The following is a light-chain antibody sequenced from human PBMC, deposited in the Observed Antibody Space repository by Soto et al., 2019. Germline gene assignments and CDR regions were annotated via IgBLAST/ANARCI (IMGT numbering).Light chain of an antibody. Sequence: EIVLTQSPATLSLSPGERATLSCRASQSVSSYLAWYQQKPGQAPRLLIYDASNRATGIPARFSGSGSGTDFTLTISSLEPEDFAVYYCEHRRKWPLTFGQGTKLEIK. CDR1: QSVSSY. J-gene: IGKJ2*01. CDR3: EHRRKWPLT. CDR2: DAS. V-gene: IGKV3-11*01.